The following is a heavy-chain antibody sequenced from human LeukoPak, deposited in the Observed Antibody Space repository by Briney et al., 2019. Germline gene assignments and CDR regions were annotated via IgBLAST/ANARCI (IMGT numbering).Heavy chain of an antibody. D-gene: IGHD1-26*01. CDR3: AREATAGFVPYDAFGI. CDR1: GYTFTSYG. Sequence: GASVKVSCKASGYTFTSYGISWVRQAPGQGLEWMGWISAYNGNTNYAQKLQGRVTMTTDTSTSTAYMELRSLRSDDTAVYYCAREATAGFVPYDAFGIWGQGTMVTVSS. CDR2: ISAYNGNT. V-gene: IGHV1-18*01. J-gene: IGHJ3*02.